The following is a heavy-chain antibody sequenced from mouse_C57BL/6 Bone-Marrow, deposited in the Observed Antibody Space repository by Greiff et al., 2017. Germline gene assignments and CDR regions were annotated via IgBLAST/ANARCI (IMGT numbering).Heavy chain of an antibody. CDR3: ASSPDYLYAMDY. D-gene: IGHD5-5*01. CDR2: ISYSGST. Sequence: EVKLMESGPGLAKPSQTLSLTCSVTGYSITSDYWNWIRKFPGNKLEYMGYISYSGSTYYNPSLKSRISLTRDTSKNKYYLQLNSVTTEDTATYYCASSPDYLYAMDYWGQGTSVTVSS. CDR1: GYSITSDY. J-gene: IGHJ4*01. V-gene: IGHV3-8*01.